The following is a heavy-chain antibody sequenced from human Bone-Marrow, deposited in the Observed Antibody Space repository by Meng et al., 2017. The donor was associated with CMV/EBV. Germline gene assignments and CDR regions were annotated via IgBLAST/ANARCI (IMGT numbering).Heavy chain of an antibody. D-gene: IGHD2-2*01. CDR1: GFTFSSYA. J-gene: IGHJ6*02. Sequence: GESLKISCAASGFTFSSYAMHWVRQASGKGLEWVGRIRSKANSYATAYAASVKGRFTISRDDSKNTAYLQMDSLKTEDTAVYYCTRPEGGANGEGVPAAIGANYYGMDVWGQGTTVTGSS. CDR3: TRPEGGANGEGVPAAIGANYYGMDV. V-gene: IGHV3-73*01. CDR2: IRSKANSYAT.